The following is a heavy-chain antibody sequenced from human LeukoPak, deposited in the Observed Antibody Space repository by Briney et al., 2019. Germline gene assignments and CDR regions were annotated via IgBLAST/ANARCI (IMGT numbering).Heavy chain of an antibody. CDR2: INHSGST. D-gene: IGHD6-19*01. CDR3: ARGPGGLIAVAGSYYYYGMDV. Sequence: SETLSLTCAVYGGSFSGYYWSWIRQPPGKGLEWIGEINHSGSTNYNPSPKSRVTISVDTSKNQLSLKLSSVTAADTAVYYCARGPGGLIAVAGSYYYYGMDVWGQGTTVTVSS. V-gene: IGHV4-34*01. J-gene: IGHJ6*02. CDR1: GGSFSGYY.